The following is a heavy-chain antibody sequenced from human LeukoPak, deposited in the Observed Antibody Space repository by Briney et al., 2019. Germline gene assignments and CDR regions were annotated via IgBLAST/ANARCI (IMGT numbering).Heavy chain of an antibody. V-gene: IGHV4-34*01. Sequence: SETLSLTCAVYGGSFSGYYWSWIRQPPGKGLEWIGSIYYSGSTYYNPSLKSRVTISVDTSKNQFSLKLSSVTAADTAVYYCARRNPYYDSSGYYLADAFDIWGQGTMVTVSS. CDR1: GGSFSGYY. CDR3: ARRNPYYDSSGYYLADAFDI. J-gene: IGHJ3*02. D-gene: IGHD3-22*01. CDR2: IYYSGST.